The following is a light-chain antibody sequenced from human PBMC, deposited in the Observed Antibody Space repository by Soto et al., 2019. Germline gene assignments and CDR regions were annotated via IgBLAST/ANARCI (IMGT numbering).Light chain of an antibody. CDR1: SSNIGSNT. Sequence: QSVLTQPPSASGTPGQRVTISCSGSSSNIGSNTVNWYQQLPGTAPKLLIYSSNQRPSGVPDRFSGSKSGTSASLAISGLQSDDEADYYCATWDDSLNGYVLGTGTKVTVL. J-gene: IGLJ1*01. CDR2: SSN. CDR3: ATWDDSLNGYV. V-gene: IGLV1-44*01.